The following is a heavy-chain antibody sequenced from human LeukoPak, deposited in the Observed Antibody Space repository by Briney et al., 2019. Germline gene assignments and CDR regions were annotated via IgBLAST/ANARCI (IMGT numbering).Heavy chain of an antibody. J-gene: IGHJ4*02. D-gene: IGHD3-10*01. CDR3: LRATREGEFGY. CDR1: GFTFSSYA. CDR2: ISYDGSNK. Sequence: GGSLRLSCAASGFTFSSYAMHWVRQAPGKGLEWVAVISYDGSNKYYADSVKGRFTISRDNSKNTLYLQMNSLRAEDTAVYYCLRATREGEFGYWGQGTLVTVSS. V-gene: IGHV3-30-3*01.